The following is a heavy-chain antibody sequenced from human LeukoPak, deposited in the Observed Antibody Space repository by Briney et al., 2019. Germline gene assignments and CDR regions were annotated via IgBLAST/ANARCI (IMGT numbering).Heavy chain of an antibody. CDR3: ARSDADGRDS. CDR2: INHSGRT. D-gene: IGHD2-15*01. Sequence: SETLSLTCAVYGGSFNGYYWSWIRQPPGKGLEWIGEINHSGRTNYNPSLKSRVTISVDTSKNQFSLNLNSVSAADSAVYYCARSDADGRDSWGQGALVTVSS. CDR1: GGSFNGYY. J-gene: IGHJ4*02. V-gene: IGHV4-34*01.